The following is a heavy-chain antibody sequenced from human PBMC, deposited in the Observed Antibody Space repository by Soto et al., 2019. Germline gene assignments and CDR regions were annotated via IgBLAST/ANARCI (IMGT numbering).Heavy chain of an antibody. CDR1: GYTFTSYG. Sequence: ASVKVSCKASGYTFTSYGISWVRQAPGQALEWMGWISAYNGNTNYAQKLQGRVTMTTDTSTSTAYMGLRSLRSDDTAVYYCARENHYYDSIITYGMDVWGQGTTVTVSS. V-gene: IGHV1-18*01. CDR3: ARENHYYDSIITYGMDV. J-gene: IGHJ6*02. CDR2: ISAYNGNT. D-gene: IGHD3-22*01.